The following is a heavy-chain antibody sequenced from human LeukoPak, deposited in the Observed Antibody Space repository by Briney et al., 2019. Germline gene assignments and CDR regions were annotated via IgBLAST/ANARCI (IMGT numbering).Heavy chain of an antibody. D-gene: IGHD3-16*01. Sequence: SETLSLTCTGSGGSISEYYWSWLRQPPGKGLEGFAYFYSIATSTYNPSLKTRVTFSADTSENQFSLKLTSVTAADTAVYYCARHYYGDVYYFDFWGQGTLVTVSS. V-gene: IGHV4-59*08. CDR1: GGSISEYY. J-gene: IGHJ4*02. CDR2: FYSIATS. CDR3: ARHYYGDVYYFDF.